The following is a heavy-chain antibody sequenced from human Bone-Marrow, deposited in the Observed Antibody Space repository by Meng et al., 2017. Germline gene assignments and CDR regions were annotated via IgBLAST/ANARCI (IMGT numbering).Heavy chain of an antibody. CDR1: GYTFTSYY. D-gene: IGHD1-26*01. J-gene: IGHJ4*02. V-gene: IGHV1-46*01. CDR3: ARYVGGVGIDY. Sequence: QGQLGQSGAEVKKAGASVKVSCKASGYTFTSYYMHWVRQAPGQGLEWMGILNPSGGGTSYAQKFQGRVTMTRDTSTSTVYMELSSLRSEDTAVYYCARYVGGVGIDYWGQGTLVTVSS. CDR2: LNPSGGGT.